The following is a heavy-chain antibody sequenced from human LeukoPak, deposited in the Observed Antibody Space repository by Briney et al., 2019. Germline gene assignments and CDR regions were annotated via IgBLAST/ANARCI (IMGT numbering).Heavy chain of an antibody. CDR3: ASVVRPGYFFYYGLGV. CDR2: ISSNGDNI. CDR1: GFTFSNYA. V-gene: IGHV3-23*01. Sequence: QSRGSLRLSCAASGFTFSNYAMSWVRQAPGKGLEWVSAISSNGDNIYYADSVKGRFTISRDNSKNTLYLQINSLRAEDTALYFCASVVRPGYFFYYGLGVWGRGATVTVSS. J-gene: IGHJ6*02.